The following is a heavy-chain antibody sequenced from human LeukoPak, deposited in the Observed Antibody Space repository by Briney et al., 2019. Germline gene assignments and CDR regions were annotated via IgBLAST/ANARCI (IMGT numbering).Heavy chain of an antibody. CDR1: GFIFSGSA. Sequence: GSLRLSCAASGFIFSGSAMHWVRQASGKGLEWVGRIRSKADSYATAYAASVKGRFTISRDDSRNTAYLQMNSLKTEDTAVYYCTRLSMVSTDYYYGLDVWGQGTTVTVSS. D-gene: IGHD3-10*01. CDR3: TRLSMVSTDYYYGLDV. CDR2: IRSKADSYAT. J-gene: IGHJ6*02. V-gene: IGHV3-73*01.